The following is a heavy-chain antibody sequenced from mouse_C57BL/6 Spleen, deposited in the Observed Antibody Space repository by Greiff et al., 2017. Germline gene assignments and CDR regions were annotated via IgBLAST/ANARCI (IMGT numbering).Heavy chain of an antibody. CDR3: ARHGGRTETFAY. CDR1: GFTFSDYG. V-gene: IGHV5-15*01. J-gene: IGHJ3*01. D-gene: IGHD4-1*01. Sequence: EVQRVESGGGLVQPGGSLKLSCAASGFTFSDYGMAWVRQAPRKGLEWVASISNLAYSIYYADTVTGRFTISRENAKNTLYLEMSSLRSEDTAMYDCARHGGRTETFAYWGQGTLVTVS. CDR2: ISNLAYSI.